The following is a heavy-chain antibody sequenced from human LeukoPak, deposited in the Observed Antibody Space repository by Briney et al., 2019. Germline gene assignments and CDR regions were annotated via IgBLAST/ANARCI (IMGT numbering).Heavy chain of an antibody. Sequence: KPSETLSLTCAVSGGSISSGSYYWSWIRQPPGKGLEWIGYIYYSGSTNYNPSLKSRVTISVDTSKNQFSLNLTSVTAADTAVYYCARHHDILTGYPFDYWGQGTLVTVSS. V-gene: IGHV4-61*01. CDR1: GGSISSGSYY. J-gene: IGHJ4*02. CDR3: ARHHDILTGYPFDY. CDR2: IYYSGST. D-gene: IGHD3-9*01.